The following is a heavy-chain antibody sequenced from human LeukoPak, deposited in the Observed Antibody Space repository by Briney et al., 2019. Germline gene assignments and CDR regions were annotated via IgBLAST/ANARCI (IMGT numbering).Heavy chain of an antibody. Sequence: GESLKISCKGSGYSFTSYWIGWVRQMPGKGLEWMGIIYPGDSDTRYSPSFQGQVTISADKSISTAYLQWSSLKAPDTAMYYCARLFPCSGGSCYSSVYYYYMDVWGKGTTVTVSS. V-gene: IGHV5-51*01. J-gene: IGHJ6*03. CDR3: ARLFPCSGGSCYSSVYYYYMDV. CDR1: GYSFTSYW. CDR2: IYPGDSDT. D-gene: IGHD2-15*01.